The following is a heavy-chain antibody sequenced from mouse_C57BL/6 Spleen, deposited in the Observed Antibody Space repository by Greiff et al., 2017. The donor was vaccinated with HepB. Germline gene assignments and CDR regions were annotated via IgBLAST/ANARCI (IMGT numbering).Heavy chain of an antibody. CDR3: ARKVTTVVATGAMDD. Sequence: VKLVESGPGLVAPSQSLSITCTVSGFSLTSYAISWVRQPPGKGLEWLGVIWTGGGTNYNSALKSRLSISKDNSKSQVFLKMNSLQTDDTARYYCARKVTTVVATGAMDDWGQGTSVTVSS. J-gene: IGHJ4*01. CDR2: IWTGGGT. V-gene: IGHV2-9-1*01. D-gene: IGHD1-1*01. CDR1: GFSLTSYA.